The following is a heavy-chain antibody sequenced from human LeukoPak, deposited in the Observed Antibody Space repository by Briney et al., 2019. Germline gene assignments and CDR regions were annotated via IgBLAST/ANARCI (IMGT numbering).Heavy chain of an antibody. D-gene: IGHD3-3*01. V-gene: IGHV3-30*02. J-gene: IGHJ4*02. CDR2: IRYDGSNK. CDR3: AKDLSFITIFGVVPDY. CDR1: GFTFSSYG. Sequence: GGSLRLSCAASGFTFSSYGMHWVRQAPGKGLEWVAFIRYDGSNKYYADSVKGRFTISRDNSKNTLYLQMNSLRAEDTAVYYCAKDLSFITIFGVVPDYWGQGTLVTVSS.